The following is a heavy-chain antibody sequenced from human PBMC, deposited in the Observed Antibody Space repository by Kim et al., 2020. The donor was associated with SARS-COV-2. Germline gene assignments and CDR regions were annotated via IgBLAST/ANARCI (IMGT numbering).Heavy chain of an antibody. CDR1: GYTFTSYD. Sequence: ASVKVSCKASGYTFTSYDINWVRQATGQGLEWMGWMNPNSGNTGYAQKFQGRVTMTRNTSISTAYMELSSLRSEDTAVYYCARVDIVVVPAATYYYYYYMDVWGKGTTVTVSS. CDR3: ARVDIVVVPAATYYYYYYMDV. V-gene: IGHV1-8*01. J-gene: IGHJ6*03. CDR2: MNPNSGNT. D-gene: IGHD2-2*01.